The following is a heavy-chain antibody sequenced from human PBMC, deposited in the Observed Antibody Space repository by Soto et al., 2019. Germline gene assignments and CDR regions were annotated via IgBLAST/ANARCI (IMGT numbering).Heavy chain of an antibody. V-gene: IGHV4-59*08. CDR2: IYSSGST. D-gene: IGHD3-10*01. J-gene: IGHJ6*02. CDR1: SGCISNSY. Sequence: QVQLQESGPGLVRPSETLSLTCTVSSGCISNSYWSWIRQSPGKGLEWIGYIYSSGSTNYNPSLKRRVTISVDTSKNHFSLKLSSLIAADTAVYYCARHSPPFFYGSGPWDVWGQGTTVTVSS. CDR3: ARHSPPFFYGSGPWDV.